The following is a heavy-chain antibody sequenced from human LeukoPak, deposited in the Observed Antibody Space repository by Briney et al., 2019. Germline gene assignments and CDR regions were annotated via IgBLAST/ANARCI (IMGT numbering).Heavy chain of an antibody. J-gene: IGHJ6*03. D-gene: IGHD2-2*01. CDR2: IYCSGST. CDR1: GFTISSSNMN. CDR3: ARSVYCSSTSRYRTGIAAAGDYYYMDV. V-gene: IGHV4-39*01. Sequence: WETLTLTCTASGFTISSSNMNWVRLPPPPGMGLESIGCIYCSGSTESNPSLKSRVTIFVNTYKNQFSLKLSSVTAADTAVYFCARSVYCSSTSRYRTGIAAAGDYYYMDVWGKGTTVTVSS.